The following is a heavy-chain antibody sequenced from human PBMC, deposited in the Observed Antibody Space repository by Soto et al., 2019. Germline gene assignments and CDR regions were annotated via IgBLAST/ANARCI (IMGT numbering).Heavy chain of an antibody. CDR1: GGFISNGGYY. D-gene: IGHD5-12*01. J-gene: IGHJ5*01. CDR2: INYSGKT. Sequence: SETLSLTCNVSGGFISNGGYYWTWIRQHPGKGLEWIGGINYSGKTYYNPSLQSRVTISADTSKNHFSLKMRSVTAADTAMYYCARVTETRGYTFGGPPDSWGLGTLVT. CDR3: ARVTETRGYTFGGPPDS. V-gene: IGHV4-31*03.